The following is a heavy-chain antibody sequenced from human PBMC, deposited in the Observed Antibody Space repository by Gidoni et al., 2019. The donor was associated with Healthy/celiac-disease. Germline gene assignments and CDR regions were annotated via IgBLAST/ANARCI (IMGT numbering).Heavy chain of an antibody. Sequence: HVQLVQSGAYVKNPVSSLTVSCKSSVYTFTSYCLSWGRQSTGQGLECMGWISAYNGNTNYAQKLQGRVTMTTDTSTSTADMELRSLRSDDTAVYYCARSDIPLGGSYTYYGMDVWGQGTTVTVSS. CDR2: ISAYNGNT. CDR1: VYTFTSYC. D-gene: IGHD1-26*01. J-gene: IGHJ6*02. CDR3: ARSDIPLGGSYTYYGMDV. V-gene: IGHV1-18*01.